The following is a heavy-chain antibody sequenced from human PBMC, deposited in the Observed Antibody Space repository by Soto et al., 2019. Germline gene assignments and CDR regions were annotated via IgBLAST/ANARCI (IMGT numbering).Heavy chain of an antibody. V-gene: IGHV1-8*01. J-gene: IGHJ4*02. CDR2: MNPNSGNT. CDR1: GYTFTSYD. CDR3: ARGLRLYVWGSYRYTGSDY. Sequence: ASVKVSCKASGYTFTSYDINWVRQATGQGLEWMGWMNPNSGNTGYAQKFQGRVTMTRNTSISTAYMGLSSLRSEDTAVYYCARGLRLYVWGSYRYTGSDYWGQGTLVTVSS. D-gene: IGHD3-16*02.